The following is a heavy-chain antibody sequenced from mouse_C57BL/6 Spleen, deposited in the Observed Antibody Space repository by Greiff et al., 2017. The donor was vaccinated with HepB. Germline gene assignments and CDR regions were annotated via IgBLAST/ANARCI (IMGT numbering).Heavy chain of an antibody. CDR2: IDPSDSET. V-gene: IGHV1-52*01. CDR3: ARATTVSYYAMDY. Sequence: QVQLQQPGAELVRPGSSVKLSCKASGYTFTSYWMHWVKQRPIQGLEWIGNIDPSDSETHYNQKFKDKATLTVDKSSSTAYMQLSSLTSEDSAVYYCARATTVSYYAMDYWGQGTSVTVSS. CDR1: GYTFTSYW. J-gene: IGHJ4*01. D-gene: IGHD1-1*01.